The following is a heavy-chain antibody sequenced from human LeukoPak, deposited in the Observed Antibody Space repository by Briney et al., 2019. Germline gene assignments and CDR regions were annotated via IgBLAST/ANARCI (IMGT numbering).Heavy chain of an antibody. CDR3: ARDGAGSMGSSWPSDAFDI. Sequence: VASVKVSCKASGYTFTGYYMHWVRQAPGQGLEWIGWINPNSGGTNYAQKFQGRVTMTRDTSISTAYMELSRLRSDDTAVYYCARDGAGSMGSSWPSDAFDIWGQGTMVTVSS. J-gene: IGHJ3*02. D-gene: IGHD6-13*01. CDR1: GYTFTGYY. V-gene: IGHV1-2*02. CDR2: INPNSGGT.